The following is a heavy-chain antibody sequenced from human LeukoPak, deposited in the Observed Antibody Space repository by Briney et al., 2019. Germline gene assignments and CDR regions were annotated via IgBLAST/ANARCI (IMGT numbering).Heavy chain of an antibody. V-gene: IGHV3-21*01. Sequence: PGGSLRLSCAASGFTFSSYSMNWVRQAPGKGLEWVSSISSSSSYIYYADSVKGRFTISRDNAKNSLYLQMNSLRAEDTAVYYCARVRYSDSSVLTRKRSYYFDYWGQGTLVTVSS. CDR3: ARVRYSDSSVLTRKRSYYFDY. CDR1: GFTFSSYS. CDR2: ISSSSSYI. J-gene: IGHJ4*02. D-gene: IGHD3-22*01.